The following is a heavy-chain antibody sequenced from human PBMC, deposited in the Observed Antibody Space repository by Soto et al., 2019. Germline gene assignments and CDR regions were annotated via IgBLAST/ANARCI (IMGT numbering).Heavy chain of an antibody. CDR1: NYSISSGYY. J-gene: IGHJ4*02. CDR3: ATVEAPKFFAH. Sequence: SETLSLTCAVSNYSISSGYYWRWIRQPPEKGLEYIGSIFHTGSPYYNPSLKSRVIISLDTCKNYFSLRLISVTAADTAVYFCATVEAPKFFAHWGQGTLVIVSS. D-gene: IGHD6-6*01. CDR2: IFHTGSP. V-gene: IGHV4-38-2*01.